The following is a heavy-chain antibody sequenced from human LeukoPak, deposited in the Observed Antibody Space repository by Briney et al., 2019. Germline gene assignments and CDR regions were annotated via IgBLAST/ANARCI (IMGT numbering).Heavy chain of an antibody. CDR1: GYTFTRYN. J-gene: IGHJ4*02. Sequence: ASVKVPCKASGYTFTRYNMHWVRQAPGQGLEWMGVINPSGGTTGYAQKFQGRVTMTRDTSTSTVYMELSSLRSEDTAVYYCATRGIYCSTTTCPFDYWGQGTLVTVSS. V-gene: IGHV1-46*01. CDR3: ATRGIYCSTTTCPFDY. D-gene: IGHD2-2*01. CDR2: INPSGGTT.